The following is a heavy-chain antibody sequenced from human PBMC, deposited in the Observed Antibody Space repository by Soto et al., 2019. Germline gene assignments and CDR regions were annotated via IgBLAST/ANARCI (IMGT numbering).Heavy chain of an antibody. CDR3: ALSDPYGYCSSPSCYNWFDP. D-gene: IGHD2-2*03. J-gene: IGHJ5*02. CDR1: GFSLSTSGVG. V-gene: IGHV2-5*02. Sequence: QITLKESGPTLVKPTQTLTLTCTFSGFSLSTSGVGVGWIRQPPGKALEWLALIYWDDDKRYSPSLKSRLTITKDTSKNRVDLTMTNMDPVHTATYYCALSDPYGYCSSPSCYNWFDPWGQGTLVAVSS. CDR2: IYWDDDK.